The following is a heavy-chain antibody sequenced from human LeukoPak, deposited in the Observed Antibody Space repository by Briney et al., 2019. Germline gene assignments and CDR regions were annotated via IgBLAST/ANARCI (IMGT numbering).Heavy chain of an antibody. J-gene: IGHJ4*01. CDR1: GFTFSSYT. D-gene: IGHD2-21*02. CDR3: ARDRGAYCGGDCYLGFDY. Sequence: GGSLRLSCAASGFTFSSYTMNWVRQAPGKGLEWVPSIAGSSGYISYADSVKGRFTISRDNAKKSLYLQMTSLTAEDTAVYYCARDRGAYCGGDCYLGFDYWGRGTLVTVSS. CDR2: IAGSSGYI. V-gene: IGHV3-21*01.